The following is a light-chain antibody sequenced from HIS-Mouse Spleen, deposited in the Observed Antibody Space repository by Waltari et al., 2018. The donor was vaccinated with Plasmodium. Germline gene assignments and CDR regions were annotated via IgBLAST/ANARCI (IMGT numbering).Light chain of an antibody. CDR2: GAS. J-gene: IGKJ3*01. CDR1: QSVSSN. V-gene: IGKV3-15*01. Sequence: EIVITQSPATLSVSPGERATLSCRASQSVSSNFAWYNQKPGQAPRLLIYGASTRATGIPARFSGSGSGTEFTLTISSLQSEDFAVYYCQQYNNWSFTFGPGTKVDIK. CDR3: QQYNNWSFT.